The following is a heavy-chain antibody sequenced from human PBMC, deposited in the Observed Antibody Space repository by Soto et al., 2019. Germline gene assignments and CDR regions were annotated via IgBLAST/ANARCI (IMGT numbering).Heavy chain of an antibody. CDR3: AKDRFEYSSSFGAFDI. CDR2: ISGSGGST. D-gene: IGHD6-6*01. CDR1: GVTFSSYA. J-gene: IGHJ3*02. V-gene: IGHV3-23*01. Sequence: PAGSLTLSCAASGVTFSSYAMTWVRQAPGKGLEWVSAISGSGGSTYYADSVKGRFTISRDNSKNTLYLQMNSLRAEDTAVYYCAKDRFEYSSSFGAFDIWGQGTMVTVSS.